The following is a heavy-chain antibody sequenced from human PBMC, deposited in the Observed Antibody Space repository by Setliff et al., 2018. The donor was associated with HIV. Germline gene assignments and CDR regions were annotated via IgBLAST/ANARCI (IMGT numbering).Heavy chain of an antibody. CDR3: ARLRQWLAFFGS. CDR2: VNRGRRT. Sequence: SETLSPTCALYGGSFSDYYWSWIRQPPGMGLEWIGEVNRGRRTNYNSSLKSRVTISVDTSQNQFSLKLTSVTAADTAVYYCARLRQWLAFFGSWGQGTLVTVSS. D-gene: IGHD6-19*01. CDR1: GGSFSDYY. J-gene: IGHJ4*02. V-gene: IGHV4-34*01.